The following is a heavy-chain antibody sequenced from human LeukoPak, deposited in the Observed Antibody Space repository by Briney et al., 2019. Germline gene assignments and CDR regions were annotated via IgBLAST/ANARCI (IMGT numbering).Heavy chain of an antibody. V-gene: IGHV4-34*01. Sequence: PSETLSLTCAVYGGSFSGYYWSWIRQPPGKGLEWIGEINHSGSTNYNPSLKSRVTISVDTSKNQFSLKLSSVTAADTAVYYCARHGWARNDVRNWFEPWGQGTLVTVSS. CDR3: ARHGWARNDVRNWFEP. CDR1: GGSFSGYY. J-gene: IGHJ5*02. CDR2: INHSGST. D-gene: IGHD1-1*01.